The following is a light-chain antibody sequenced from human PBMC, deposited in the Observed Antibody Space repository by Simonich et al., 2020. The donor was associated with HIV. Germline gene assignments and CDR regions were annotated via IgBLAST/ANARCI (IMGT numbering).Light chain of an antibody. Sequence: QSALTQPASVSGSPGQSITISCTGTSSDVGSYNLVSWYQQHPGKAPKLVIYDVAKRPSGVPNRFSGSKSGNTASLTISGLQAEDESDYYCCSYTSSSTLVFGGGTKLTVL. V-gene: IGLV2-14*02. CDR1: SSDVGSYNL. CDR3: CSYTSSSTLV. CDR2: DVA. J-gene: IGLJ2*01.